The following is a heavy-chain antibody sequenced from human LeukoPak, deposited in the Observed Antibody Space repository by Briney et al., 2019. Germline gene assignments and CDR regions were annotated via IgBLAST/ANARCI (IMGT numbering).Heavy chain of an antibody. V-gene: IGHV1-8*01. CDR3: ARPVGAEYSSSWYHIGYYYYGMYV. D-gene: IGHD6-13*01. J-gene: IGHJ6*02. CDR1: GYTFTSYD. CDR2: MNHNGGNT. Sequence: ASLKVSCKASGYTFTSYDMNWVRQAPGQGLEWMGWMNHNGGNTCYAHKLQGRVTMTRNTSISTAYMEVSSLRSEDTAVYYCARPVGAEYSSSWYHIGYYYYGMYVWVQGTTVTVSS.